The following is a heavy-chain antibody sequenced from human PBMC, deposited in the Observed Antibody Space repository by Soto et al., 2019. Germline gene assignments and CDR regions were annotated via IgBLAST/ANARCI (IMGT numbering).Heavy chain of an antibody. CDR2: IYYSGST. CDR1: GGSISSGDYY. D-gene: IGHD2-15*01. J-gene: IGHJ6*02. V-gene: IGHV4-30-4*01. CDR3: AREYCSGGSCYSGDYYYYGMDV. Sequence: QVQLQESGPGLVKPSQTLSLTCTVSGGSISSGDYYWSWIRQPPGKGLEWIGYIYYSGSTYYNPSLHRRVPLSSDTSNNQFSLKLSSVPAAATAVYYCAREYCSGGSCYSGDYYYYGMDVWGQGTTVTVSS.